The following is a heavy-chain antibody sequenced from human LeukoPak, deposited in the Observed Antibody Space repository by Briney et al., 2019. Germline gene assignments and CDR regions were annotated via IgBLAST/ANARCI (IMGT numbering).Heavy chain of an antibody. Sequence: PSETLSLTCTVSGGSISYYYWSWIRQPAGKGLEWIGRIYTSGSTNYNPSLKSRVTMSVDTSKNQFSLKLSSVTAADTAIYFCARGHGGYCGGGGCYLDYWGQGTLVTVSS. CDR1: GGSISYYY. D-gene: IGHD2-15*01. CDR3: ARGHGGYCGGGGCYLDY. V-gene: IGHV4-4*07. CDR2: IYTSGST. J-gene: IGHJ4*02.